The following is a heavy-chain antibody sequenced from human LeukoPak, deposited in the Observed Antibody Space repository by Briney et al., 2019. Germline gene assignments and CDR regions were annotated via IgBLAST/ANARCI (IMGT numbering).Heavy chain of an antibody. V-gene: IGHV1-46*01. Sequence: ASVKVSCKASGYTFTSYYMHWVRQAPGQGLEWMGIINPSGGSTSYAQKFQGRVTMTRDMSTSTVYMELSSLRSEDTAVYYCARDLGVAASFDYWGQGTLVTVSP. CDR3: ARDLGVAASFDY. CDR2: INPSGGST. J-gene: IGHJ4*02. D-gene: IGHD3-3*01. CDR1: GYTFTSYY.